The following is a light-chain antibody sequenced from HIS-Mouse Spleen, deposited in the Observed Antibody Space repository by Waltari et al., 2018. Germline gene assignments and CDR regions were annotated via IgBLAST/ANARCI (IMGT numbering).Light chain of an antibody. CDR2: GKN. Sequence: SSELTQDPAVSVALGPTVRITCQGDSLSSYYASWYQQKPGKAPVLVIYGKNNRPSGIPDRFSGSSSGNTASLTITGAQAEDEADYYCNSRDSSGNHLVFGGGTKLTVL. V-gene: IGLV3-19*01. CDR1: SLSSYY. CDR3: NSRDSSGNHLV. J-gene: IGLJ3*02.